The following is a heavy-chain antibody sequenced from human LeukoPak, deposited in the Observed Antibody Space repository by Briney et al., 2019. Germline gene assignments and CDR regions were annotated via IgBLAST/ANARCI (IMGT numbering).Heavy chain of an antibody. J-gene: IGHJ3*02. CDR2: ISVYNGNT. Sequence: GASVKVSCKASGYTFTNYGITWVRQAPGQGLGWMGWISVYNGNTNYAQKLQARITMTTDTSTSTAHMELRSLRSDDTAVYYCARDRPPTYDFWSGYHLDAFDIWGQGTMVTVSS. V-gene: IGHV1-18*01. CDR1: GYTFTNYG. D-gene: IGHD3-3*01. CDR3: ARDRPPTYDFWSGYHLDAFDI.